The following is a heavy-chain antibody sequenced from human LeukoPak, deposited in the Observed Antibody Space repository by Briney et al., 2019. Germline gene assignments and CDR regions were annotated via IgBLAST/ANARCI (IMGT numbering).Heavy chain of an antibody. V-gene: IGHV3-30*18. J-gene: IGHJ3*02. CDR2: ISYDGTNK. Sequence: GGSLRLSCAASAFTFSDYGMHWVRQAPGKGLEWVAVISYDGTNKYYADSVKDRFTFSRDNSKNTLYLEMNSLRAEDTAVYYCAKKGPLGAFDIWGQGTMVSVSS. CDR1: AFTFSDYG. CDR3: AKKGPLGAFDI.